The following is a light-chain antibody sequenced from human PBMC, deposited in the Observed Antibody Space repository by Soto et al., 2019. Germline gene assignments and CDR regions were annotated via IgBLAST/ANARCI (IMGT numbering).Light chain of an antibody. J-gene: IGLJ3*02. CDR1: TSSIGSNY. CDR2: RNN. CDR3: AAWDDSLTGWV. V-gene: IGLV1-47*01. Sequence: QSVLTQPPSTSATPGQRVTISCSGSTSSIGSNYVYWYQQLPGTAPKLLIYRNNQRPSGVPARFSGSKSGTSASLAISGLRSEDEADYYCAAWDDSLTGWVFGGGTQLTVL.